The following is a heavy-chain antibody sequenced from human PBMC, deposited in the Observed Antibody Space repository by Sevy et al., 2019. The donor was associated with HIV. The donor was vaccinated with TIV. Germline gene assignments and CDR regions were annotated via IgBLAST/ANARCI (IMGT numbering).Heavy chain of an antibody. D-gene: IGHD2-21*02. CDR1: GFTFSSYW. Sequence: GGSLRLSGAASGFTFSSYWMGWVRQAPGKGLEWVANIKQDGSEKYYVDSVKGRFTISRDNAKNSLYLQMNSLRAEDTAVYYCARDHHIVVVTAFDYWGQGTLVTVSS. CDR2: IKQDGSEK. CDR3: ARDHHIVVVTAFDY. V-gene: IGHV3-7*01. J-gene: IGHJ4*02.